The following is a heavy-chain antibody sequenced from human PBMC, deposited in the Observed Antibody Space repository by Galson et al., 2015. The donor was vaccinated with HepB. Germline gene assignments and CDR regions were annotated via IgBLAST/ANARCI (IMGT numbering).Heavy chain of an antibody. CDR1: GFTFSDYY. V-gene: IGHV3-11*06. D-gene: IGHD3-10*01. Sequence: SLRLSCAASGFTFSDYYMSWIRQAPGKGLEWVSYISSSSSYTNYADSVKGRFTISRDNAKNSLYLQMNSLRAEDTAVYYCARVTIPGAGFGELLVFGWFDPWGQGTLVTVSS. CDR3: ARVTIPGAGFGELLVFGWFDP. J-gene: IGHJ5*02. CDR2: ISSSSSYT.